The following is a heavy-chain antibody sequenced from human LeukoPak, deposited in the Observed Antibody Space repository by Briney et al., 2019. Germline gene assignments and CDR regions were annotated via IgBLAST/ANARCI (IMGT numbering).Heavy chain of an antibody. V-gene: IGHV3-30-3*01. D-gene: IGHD6-19*01. CDR3: ASHNIAVAGTFDY. CDR2: ISYDGSNK. CDR1: GFTFSSYA. Sequence: GGSLRLSCAASGFTFSSYAMHWVRQAPGKGLEWVAVISYDGSNKYYADSVKGRFTISRDNSKNTLYLQMNSLRAEDTAVYYCASHNIAVAGTFDYWGQGTLVTVSS. J-gene: IGHJ4*02.